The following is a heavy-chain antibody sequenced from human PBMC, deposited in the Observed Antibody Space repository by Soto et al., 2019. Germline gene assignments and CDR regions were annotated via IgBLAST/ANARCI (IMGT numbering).Heavy chain of an antibody. J-gene: IGHJ4*02. CDR3: AAEGGGSSSIVGATYHDPGY. D-gene: IGHD1-26*01. Sequence: ASVKVSCKASGFTFTSSAVQWVRQARGQRLEWIGWVVVGSGNTNYAQKFQERVTITRDMSTSTTYMELSSLRSEDTAVYYCAAEGGGSSSIVGATYHDPGYWGQGTRVTVSS. CDR1: GFTFTSSA. CDR2: VVVGSGNT. V-gene: IGHV1-58*01.